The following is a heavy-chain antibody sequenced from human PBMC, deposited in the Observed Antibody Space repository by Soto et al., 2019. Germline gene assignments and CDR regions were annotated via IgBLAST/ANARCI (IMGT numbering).Heavy chain of an antibody. Sequence: QVQLQESGPGLVKPSQTLSLTCTVSGGSISSGGYYWSWIRQHPGKGLEWIGYIYYSGSTYYNPSLKSRVTISVDTSNNQFSLKLSSVTAADTAVYYCARGYLPLFKDCSGGSCQNPYFDYWGQGTLVTVSS. CDR1: GGSISSGGYY. CDR3: ARGYLPLFKDCSGGSCQNPYFDY. J-gene: IGHJ4*02. D-gene: IGHD2-15*01. V-gene: IGHV4-31*03. CDR2: IYYSGST.